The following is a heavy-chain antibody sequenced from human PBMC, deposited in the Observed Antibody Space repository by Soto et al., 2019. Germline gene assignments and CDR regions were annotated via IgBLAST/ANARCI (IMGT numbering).Heavy chain of an antibody. CDR2: IIPIFGTA. V-gene: IGHV1-69*13. D-gene: IGHD3-22*01. CDR1: GGTFSSYA. Sequence: SVKVSCKASGGTFSSYAISWVRQAPGQGLEWMGGIIPIFGTANYAQKFQGRVTITADESTSTAYMELSSLRSEDTAVYYCARDSAGYYDSSGSYGTDAFDIWGQGTMVTVSS. CDR3: ARDSAGYYDSSGSYGTDAFDI. J-gene: IGHJ3*02.